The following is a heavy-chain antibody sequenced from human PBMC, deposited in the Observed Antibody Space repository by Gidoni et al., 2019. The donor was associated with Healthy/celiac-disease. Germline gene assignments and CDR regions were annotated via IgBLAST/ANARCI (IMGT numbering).Heavy chain of an antibody. CDR1: GFIFSSYG. V-gene: IGHV3-33*01. Sequence: QLVESGGGVVQPGRSLRLSCAASGFIFSSYGMHWVRQGPGKGLEWVASIWYDGSNKYYADSVKGRFTISRDNSKNALYLQMNSLRAEDTAVYYCARDPTLYSSAWYFSYFDYWGQGTLVTVSS. D-gene: IGHD6-19*01. J-gene: IGHJ4*02. CDR3: ARDPTLYSSAWYFSYFDY. CDR2: IWYDGSNK.